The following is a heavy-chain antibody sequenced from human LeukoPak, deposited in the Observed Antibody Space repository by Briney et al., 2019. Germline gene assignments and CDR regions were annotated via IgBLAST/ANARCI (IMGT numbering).Heavy chain of an antibody. CDR3: AREGYCRSTSCFDP. CDR1: GYTFTGYG. CDR2: INAYNGNT. V-gene: IGHV1-18*01. D-gene: IGHD2-2*01. J-gene: IGHJ5*02. Sequence: GASVKVSCKASGYTFTGYGISWVRQAPGQGLEWMGWINAYNGNTNYAEKLQGRVTMTTDTSTSTAYMELRSLRSDDTAVYYCAREGYCRSTSCFDPWGQETLVTVS.